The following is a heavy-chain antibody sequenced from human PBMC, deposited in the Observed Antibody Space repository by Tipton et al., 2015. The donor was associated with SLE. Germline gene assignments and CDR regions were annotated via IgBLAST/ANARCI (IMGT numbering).Heavy chain of an antibody. Sequence: RSLRLSCAASGFTFSTYAMHWVRQAPGKGLEWVAVISYDGRNKYSAESVKGRFTISRDNSKNTLYLQMNSLRADDTAVYYCASQLVLYYYGMDVWGQGTTVIVSS. D-gene: IGHD2/OR15-2a*01. V-gene: IGHV3-30*04. J-gene: IGHJ6*02. CDR2: ISYDGRNK. CDR1: GFTFSTYA. CDR3: ASQLVLYYYGMDV.